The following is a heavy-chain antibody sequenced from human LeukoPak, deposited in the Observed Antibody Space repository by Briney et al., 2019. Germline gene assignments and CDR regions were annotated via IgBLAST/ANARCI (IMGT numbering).Heavy chain of an antibody. V-gene: IGHV4-59*12. J-gene: IGHJ6*03. CDR1: GGSISSYY. Sequence: SETLSLTCTVSGGSISSYYWSWIRQPPGKGLEWIGYIYYSGSTNYNPSLKSRVTISVDTSKNQFSLKLSSVTAADAAVYYCARGRYSSSWSVYYYYYYYMDVWGKGTTVTVSS. D-gene: IGHD6-13*01. CDR2: IYYSGST. CDR3: ARGRYSSSWSVYYYYYYYMDV.